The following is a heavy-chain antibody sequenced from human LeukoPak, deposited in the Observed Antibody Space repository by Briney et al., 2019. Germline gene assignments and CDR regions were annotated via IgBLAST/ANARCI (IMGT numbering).Heavy chain of an antibody. CDR2: ISYDGSNK. CDR1: GFTFSSYG. J-gene: IGHJ4*02. D-gene: IGHD5-12*01. V-gene: IGHV3-30*18. Sequence: GRSLRLSCAASGFTFSSYGMHWVRQAPGKGLEWVAVISYDGSNKYYADSVKGRFTISRDNSKNTLYLQMNSLRAEDTAVYYCAKDFESGYEVDYWGQGTLVTVSS. CDR3: AKDFESGYEVDY.